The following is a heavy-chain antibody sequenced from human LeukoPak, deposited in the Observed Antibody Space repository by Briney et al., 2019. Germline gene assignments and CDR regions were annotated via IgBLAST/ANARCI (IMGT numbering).Heavy chain of an antibody. CDR3: ARAVTTADDAFDI. V-gene: IGHV1-8*01. CDR1: GYTFTSYD. D-gene: IGHD4-11*01. Sequence: GASVKVSCKASGYTFTSYDINWVRQATGQGLEWMGWMNPNSGNTGYAQKFQGRVTMTRNTSISTAYMELSSLRSEDTAVYYCARAVTTADDAFDIWGQGTMVTVSS. CDR2: MNPNSGNT. J-gene: IGHJ3*02.